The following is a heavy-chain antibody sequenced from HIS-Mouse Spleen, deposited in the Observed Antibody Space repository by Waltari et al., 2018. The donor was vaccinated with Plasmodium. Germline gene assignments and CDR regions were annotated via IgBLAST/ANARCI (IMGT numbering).Heavy chain of an antibody. J-gene: IGHJ4*02. Sequence: QVQLVESGGGVVQPGRSLRLSCAASGFTFSSHAMHWVRLAPGKGVEWVAGISYDGSNKYYADSLKGRFTIARDNSKNTLYLQMNSLRAEDTAVYYCARDPFYVDTAMVLDCWGQGTLVTVSS. D-gene: IGHD5-18*01. CDR2: ISYDGSNK. V-gene: IGHV3-30*04. CDR1: GFTFSSHA. CDR3: ARDPFYVDTAMVLDC.